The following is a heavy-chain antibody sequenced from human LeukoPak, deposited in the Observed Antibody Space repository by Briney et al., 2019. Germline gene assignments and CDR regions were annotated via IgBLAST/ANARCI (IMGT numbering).Heavy chain of an antibody. CDR2: INHSGST. V-gene: IGHV4-34*01. CDR1: GGSFSGYY. CDR3: ARGPTQYGMDV. D-gene: IGHD2-15*01. Sequence: SETLSLTCAVYGGSFSGYYWSWIRQPPGKGLEWIGEINHSGSTNYNPSLKSRVTISVDTSKNQFSLKLSSVTAADTAVYYCARGPTQYGMDVWGQGTAVTVSS. J-gene: IGHJ6*02.